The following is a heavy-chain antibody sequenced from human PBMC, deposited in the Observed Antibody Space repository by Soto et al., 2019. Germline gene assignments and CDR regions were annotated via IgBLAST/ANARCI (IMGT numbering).Heavy chain of an antibody. V-gene: IGHV3-30*03. J-gene: IGHJ4*02. D-gene: IGHD5-18*01. CDR2: ISYDGSNK. CDR1: GFTFISYG. CDR3: AIPPSGYSYGPRFDY. Sequence: GGSLRLSCAASGFTFISYGMHWVRQAPGKGLEWVAVISYDGSNKYYADSVKGRFTISRDNSKNTLYLQMNSLRAEDTAVYYCAIPPSGYSYGPRFDYWGQGTLVTVSS.